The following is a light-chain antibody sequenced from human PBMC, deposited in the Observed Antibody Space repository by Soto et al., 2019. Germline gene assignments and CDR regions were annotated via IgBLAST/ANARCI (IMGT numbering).Light chain of an antibody. CDR3: QQCYSSPWT. CDR1: QNIRNY. Sequence: DIQMTQSPSSLSASVRDSVTITCRASQNIRNYLNWYQQKPGRAPKILIYAASSLQSGVPSRFSGGGSGTDFTLTITSLQPEDFATYYCQQCYSSPWTFGQGTKVEIK. J-gene: IGKJ1*01. V-gene: IGKV1-39*01. CDR2: AAS.